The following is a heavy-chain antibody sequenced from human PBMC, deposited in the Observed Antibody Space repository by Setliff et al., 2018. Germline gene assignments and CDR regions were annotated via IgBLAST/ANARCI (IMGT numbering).Heavy chain of an antibody. J-gene: IGHJ4*02. CDR2: INRDGSYT. D-gene: IGHD3-16*01. CDR3: AKVPTWGSVDY. CDR1: GFTFSSYW. V-gene: IGHV3-74*01. Sequence: GSLRLSCAVSGFTFSSYWMYWVRQAPGKGLVWVSRINRDGSYTVYADSVKGRFTISRDNSKNTLYLQMNSLRAEDTALYYCAKVPTWGSVDYWGQGTLVTVSS.